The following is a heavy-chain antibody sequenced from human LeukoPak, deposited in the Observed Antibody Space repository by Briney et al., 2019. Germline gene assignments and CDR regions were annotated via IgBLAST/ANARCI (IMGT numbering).Heavy chain of an antibody. CDR1: GYSVSSNYY. CDR3: ARDSRVGATPYYYYYYMDV. CDR2: VYHSGST. J-gene: IGHJ6*03. Sequence: PSETLSLTCAVSGYSVSSNYYWGWIRQPPGKGLEWIGSVYHSGSTYYNPSLKSRVSISVDTSQNKFSLKLNSVTAADTAVYCCARDSRVGATPYYYYYYMDVWGKGTTVTVSS. V-gene: IGHV4-38-2*02. D-gene: IGHD1-26*01.